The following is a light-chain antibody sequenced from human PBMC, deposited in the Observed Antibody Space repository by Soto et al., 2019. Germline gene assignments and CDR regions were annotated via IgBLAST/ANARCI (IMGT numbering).Light chain of an antibody. V-gene: IGKV3-20*01. J-gene: IGKJ1*01. CDR3: QQYGGSPRT. CDR1: QSISSNF. CDR2: GAS. Sequence: EIVLTPSPGTLSLSPGAGATLSCRASQSISSNFLAWYQQKRGQAPRLLIHGASNRATGIPDRFSGSGSGTDFTLTITRLEPEDFAVYYCQQYGGSPRTVGQGTKVDIK.